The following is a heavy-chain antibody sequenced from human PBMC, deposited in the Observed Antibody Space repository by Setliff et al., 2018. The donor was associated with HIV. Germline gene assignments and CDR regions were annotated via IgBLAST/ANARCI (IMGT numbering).Heavy chain of an antibody. CDR2: ISSDSSTT. J-gene: IGHJ6*03. CDR1: GFAFSSYS. D-gene: IGHD3-9*01. Sequence: PGGSLRLSCAASGFAFSSYSSNWVRQAPGKGLEWVSYISSDSSTTYYADSVKGRFTISRDNAKNSLYLQMHSLTTEDTASYFCVKDGSATGRYSSYMDVWGKGTTVTVSS. CDR3: VKDGSATGRYSSYMDV. V-gene: IGHV3-48*01.